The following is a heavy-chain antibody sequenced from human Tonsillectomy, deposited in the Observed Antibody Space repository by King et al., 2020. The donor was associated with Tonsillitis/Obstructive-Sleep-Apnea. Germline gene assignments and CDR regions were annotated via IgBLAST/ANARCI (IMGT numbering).Heavy chain of an antibody. Sequence: VQLVESGGGLVQPGGSLRLSCAASGFTFSSYAMHWVRQAPGKGLEYVSGISSNGGSTNYANSVKGRFTISRDNSKNTLYLQMGSLRAEDIAVYYCARVADFWSGTSLRYYYYMDVWGKGTTVTVSS. CDR2: ISSNGGST. CDR3: ARVADFWSGTSLRYYYYMDV. V-gene: IGHV3-64*01. D-gene: IGHD3-3*01. J-gene: IGHJ6*03. CDR1: GFTFSSYA.